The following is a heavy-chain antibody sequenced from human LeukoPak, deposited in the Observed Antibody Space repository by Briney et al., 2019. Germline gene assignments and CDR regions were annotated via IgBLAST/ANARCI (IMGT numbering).Heavy chain of an antibody. CDR2: INPSGGST. CDR1: GYTLTNYY. CDR3: ARDAAAHGLFDY. D-gene: IGHD6-13*01. Sequence: ASVTVSCKASGYTLTNYYMQWLRQAPGQGPEWMGMINPSGGSTSYAQKFQGRVTMTRDMSTSTVYMELSSLRSEDTAVYYCARDAAAHGLFDYWGQGTLVTVSS. V-gene: IGHV1-46*01. J-gene: IGHJ4*02.